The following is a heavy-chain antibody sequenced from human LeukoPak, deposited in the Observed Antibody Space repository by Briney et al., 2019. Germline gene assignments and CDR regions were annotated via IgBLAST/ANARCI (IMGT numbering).Heavy chain of an antibody. CDR2: IYYSGST. CDR3: ARDLVGYYDSSGYLDVFDI. J-gene: IGHJ3*02. D-gene: IGHD3-22*01. CDR1: GGSISSYY. V-gene: IGHV4-59*12. Sequence: SEALSLTCTVSGGSISSYYWDWIRQPPGKGLEWIGYIYYSGSTNYNPSLKTRVTISVDTSKNQFSLKLSSVTAADTAVYYCARDLVGYYDSSGYLDVFDIWGQGTMVTVS.